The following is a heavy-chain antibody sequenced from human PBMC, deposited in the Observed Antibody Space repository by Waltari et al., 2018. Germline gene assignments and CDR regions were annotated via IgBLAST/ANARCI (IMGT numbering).Heavy chain of an antibody. CDR1: GGSISSYY. Sequence: QVQLQESGPGLVKPSETLSLTCTVSGGSISSYYWSWIRQPPGKGLEWIGYIYYSGSTNYNPSLKSRVTISVDTSKNQFSLKLSSVTAADTAVYYCARPLNSNPGWFDPWGQGTLVTVSS. D-gene: IGHD4-4*01. J-gene: IGHJ5*02. CDR3: ARPLNSNPGWFDP. V-gene: IGHV4-59*08. CDR2: IYYSGST.